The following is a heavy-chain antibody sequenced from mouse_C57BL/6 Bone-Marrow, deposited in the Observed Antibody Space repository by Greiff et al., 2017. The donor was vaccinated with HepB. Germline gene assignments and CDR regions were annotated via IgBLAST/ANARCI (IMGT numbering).Heavy chain of an antibody. CDR1: GYTFTEYT. CDR2: FYPGSGSI. D-gene: IGHD3-2*02. J-gene: IGHJ4*01. Sequence: QVQLQQSGAELVKPGASVKLSCKASGYTFTEYTIHWVKQRSGQGLEWIGWFYPGSGSIKYNEKFEDKATLTADKSSSTVYMELRRLTSEDSAVYFSAKHPSSSGYGYAMDYWGQGTSVTVSS. V-gene: IGHV1-62-2*01. CDR3: AKHPSSSGYGYAMDY.